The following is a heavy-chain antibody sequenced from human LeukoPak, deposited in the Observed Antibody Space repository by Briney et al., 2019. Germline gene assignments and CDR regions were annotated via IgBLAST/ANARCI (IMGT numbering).Heavy chain of an antibody. J-gene: IGHJ4*02. CDR2: IYYSGST. CDR1: GGSISSSSYY. CDR3: ARPSLGYCSGGSCYSGGGYYFDY. D-gene: IGHD2-15*01. Sequence: SETLSLTCTVSGGSISSSSYYWGWIRQPPGKGLEWIGSIYYSGSTYYNPSLKSRVTTSVDTSKNQFSLKLSSVTAADTAVYYCARPSLGYCSGGSCYSGGGYYFDYWGQGTLVTVSS. V-gene: IGHV4-39*01.